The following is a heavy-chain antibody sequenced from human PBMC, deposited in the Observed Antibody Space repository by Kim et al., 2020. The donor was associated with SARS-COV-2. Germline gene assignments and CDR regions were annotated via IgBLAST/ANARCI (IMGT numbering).Heavy chain of an antibody. D-gene: IGHD6-19*01. V-gene: IGHV4-59*08. J-gene: IGHJ6*04. CDR3: ARHVGRIVAVAGRSPLDV. CDR1: GGSISSYY. CDR2: IYYSGST. Sequence: SETLSLTCTVSGGSISSYYWSWIRQPPGKGLEWIGYIYYSGSTNYNPSLKSRVTISVDTSKNQFSLKLSSVTAADTAVYYWARHVGRIVAVAGRSPLDVWGKGTPVPVSS.